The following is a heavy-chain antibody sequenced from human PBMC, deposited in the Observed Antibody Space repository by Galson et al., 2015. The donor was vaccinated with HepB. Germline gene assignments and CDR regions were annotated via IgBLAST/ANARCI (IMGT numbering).Heavy chain of an antibody. Sequence: SLRLSCAASGFTFSSYAMHWVRQAPGKGLEYVSAISSNGGSTYYADSVKGRFTISRDNSKNTLYLQMSSLRAEDTAVYYCVRARPRWFGELVTGYWGQGTLVTVSS. CDR2: ISSNGGST. CDR1: GFTFSSYA. J-gene: IGHJ4*02. V-gene: IGHV3-64D*06. D-gene: IGHD3-10*01. CDR3: VRARPRWFGELVTGY.